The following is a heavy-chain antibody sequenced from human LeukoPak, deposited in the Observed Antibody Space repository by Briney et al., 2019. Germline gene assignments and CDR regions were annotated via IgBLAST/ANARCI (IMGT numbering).Heavy chain of an antibody. CDR3: ARVPLPFYDILTGYYKWYFDL. CDR1: GGSISSGSYY. V-gene: IGHV4-61*02. J-gene: IGHJ2*01. CDR2: IYTSGST. D-gene: IGHD3-9*01. Sequence: SETLSLTCTVSGGSISSGSYYWSWIRQPAGKGLEWIGRIYTSGSTNYNPSLKSRVTISVDTSKNQFSLKLSSVTAADTAVYYCARVPLPFYDILTGYYKWYFDLWGRGTLVTVSS.